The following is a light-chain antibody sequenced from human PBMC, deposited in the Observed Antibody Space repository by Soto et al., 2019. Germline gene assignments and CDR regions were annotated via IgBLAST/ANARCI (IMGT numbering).Light chain of an antibody. CDR1: QSISSW. J-gene: IGKJ4*01. CDR3: QQYESYSPLT. V-gene: IGKV1-5*01. Sequence: DIQMTQSPSTLSASVGDRVTITFRASQSISSWLAWYQQKPGKAPKLLIYDAYSLESGTPSRFSGRRAGTEFTLTIASVQPEDFATYYCQQYESYSPLTFGGGTKLDIK. CDR2: DAY.